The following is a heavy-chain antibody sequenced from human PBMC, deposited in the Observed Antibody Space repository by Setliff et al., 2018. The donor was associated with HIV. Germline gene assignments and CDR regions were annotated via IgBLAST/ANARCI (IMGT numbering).Heavy chain of an antibody. Sequence: SVKVSCKASGGTSNTHAMNWVRQAPGQGLEWMGQIISILDITTYAQQLQGRVTITADESTSTFYMELSSLRSADTAVYYCAGPRGDEAFDIWGQGTKVTVSS. J-gene: IGHJ3*02. D-gene: IGHD3-10*01. V-gene: IGHV1-69*10. CDR1: GGTSNTHA. CDR3: AGPRGDEAFDI. CDR2: IISILDIT.